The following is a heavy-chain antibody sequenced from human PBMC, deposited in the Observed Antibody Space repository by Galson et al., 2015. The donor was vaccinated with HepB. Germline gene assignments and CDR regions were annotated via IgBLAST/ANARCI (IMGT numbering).Heavy chain of an antibody. CDR1: GYTFSTYS. V-gene: IGHV1-18*01. J-gene: IGHJ5*02. CDR2: ISAYNRRT. CDR3: ARGALVVGVAATLNNWFDP. Sequence: SVQVSCKVSGYTFSTYSVTWVRQAPGQGLEWMGWISAYNRRTNYAQKFQGRVSMTTDTSTSTVYMELRRLRSDDTAIYYCARGALVVGVAATLNNWFDPWGQGTLVTVSS. D-gene: IGHD2-15*01.